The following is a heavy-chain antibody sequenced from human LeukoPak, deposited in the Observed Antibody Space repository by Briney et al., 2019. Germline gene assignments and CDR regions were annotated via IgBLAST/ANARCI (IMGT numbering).Heavy chain of an antibody. Sequence: GGSLRLSCAASGFTFSDYYMSWIRQAPGKGLEWVSYISSSSSYTNYADSVKGRFTISRDNAKNSLYLQMNSLRAEDTAVYYCARYAKYDILTGYQPALNYYSDYWGQGTLVTVSS. V-gene: IGHV3-11*06. CDR1: GFTFSDYY. D-gene: IGHD3-9*01. J-gene: IGHJ4*02. CDR3: ARYAKYDILTGYQPALNYYSDY. CDR2: ISSSSSYT.